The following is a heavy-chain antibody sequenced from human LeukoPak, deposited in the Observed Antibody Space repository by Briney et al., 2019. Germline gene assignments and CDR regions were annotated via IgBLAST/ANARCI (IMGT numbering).Heavy chain of an antibody. CDR3: ANDQIPTMNDYGDSPFDH. D-gene: IGHD4-17*01. CDR2: ISYDGSNK. V-gene: IGHV3-30*18. Sequence: GSLRLSCAASGFTFSSYGMHWVRQAPGKGLEWVAVISYDGSNKYYADSVKGRFTISRDNSKNTLYLQMNSLRAEDTAVYYCANDQIPTMNDYGDSPFDHWGQGTLVTVSS. CDR1: GFTFSSYG. J-gene: IGHJ4*02.